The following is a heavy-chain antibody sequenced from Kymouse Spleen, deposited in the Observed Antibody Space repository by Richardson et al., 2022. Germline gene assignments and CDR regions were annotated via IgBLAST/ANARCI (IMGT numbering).Heavy chain of an antibody. CDR2: ISSSSSTI. CDR3: ARDEGLGVELRGTTTTVWTS. V-gene: IGHV3-48*02. Sequence: EVQLVESGGGLVQPGGSLRLSCAASGFTFSSYSMNWVRQAPGKGLEWVSYISSSSSTIYYADSVKGRFTISRDNAKNSLYLQMNSLRDEDTAVYYCARDEGLGVELRGTTTTVWTSGAKGPRSPSPQ. D-gene: IGHD1-7*01. J-gene: IGHJ6*02. CDR1: GFTFSSYS.